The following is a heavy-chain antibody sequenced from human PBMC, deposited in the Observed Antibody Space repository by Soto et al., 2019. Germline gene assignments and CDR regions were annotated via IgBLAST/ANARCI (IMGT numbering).Heavy chain of an antibody. Sequence: SETLSLPCAVYGGSFSGYYWGWIRQPPGKGLEWIGEINHSGSTNYNPSLKSRVTISVDTSKNQFSLKLSSVTAADTAVYYCARGVDYDILTGYYLDFDYWGQGTLVTVSS. J-gene: IGHJ4*02. CDR2: INHSGST. V-gene: IGHV4-34*01. CDR3: ARGVDYDILTGYYLDFDY. D-gene: IGHD3-9*01. CDR1: GGSFSGYY.